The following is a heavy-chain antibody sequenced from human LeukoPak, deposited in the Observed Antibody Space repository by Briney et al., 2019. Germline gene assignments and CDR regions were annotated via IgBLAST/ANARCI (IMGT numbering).Heavy chain of an antibody. CDR2: INPNNGGT. CDR1: GYTFTDYY. V-gene: IGHV1-2*02. CDR3: LRDLTYGGISSPDC. D-gene: IGHD4/OR15-4a*01. J-gene: IGHJ4*02. Sequence: ASVKVSCKASGYTFTDYYMHWVRQAPGQGLEWMGWINPNNGGTTYAQKFQGRVTMTRDTSISTAYMELGRLTSDDTAMYFCLRDLTYGGISSPDCWGQGSLVTVFS.